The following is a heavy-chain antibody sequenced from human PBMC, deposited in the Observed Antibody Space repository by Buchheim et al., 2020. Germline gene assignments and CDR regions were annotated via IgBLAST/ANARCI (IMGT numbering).Heavy chain of an antibody. V-gene: IGHV1-8*01. D-gene: IGHD2-15*01. CDR2: MNPNSGNT. Sequence: QVQLVQSGAEVKKPGASVKVSCKASGYTFTSYDINWVRQATGQGLEWMGWMNPNSGNTGYAQKFQGRVTMTRNTSISTAYMELSSLRSEDTAVYYCARDVFPVAATPYYYYGMDVWGQGTT. J-gene: IGHJ6*02. CDR3: ARDVFPVAATPYYYYGMDV. CDR1: GYTFTSYD.